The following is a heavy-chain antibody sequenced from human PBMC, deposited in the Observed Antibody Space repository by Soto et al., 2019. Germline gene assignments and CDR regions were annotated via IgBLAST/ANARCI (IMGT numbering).Heavy chain of an antibody. CDR1: GFAFSNYA. CDR2: ISDSGGRT. V-gene: IGHV3-23*01. Sequence: GVSLRLSCAASGFAFSNYAMSWVRQAPGKGLEWVSVISDSGGRTYYADSVRGRFTISRDNSKNTLYLQMNSLRAEDTAVYYCAREHIPGGYFDYWGQGTLVTVSS. CDR3: AREHIPGGYFDY. J-gene: IGHJ4*02. D-gene: IGHD3-16*01.